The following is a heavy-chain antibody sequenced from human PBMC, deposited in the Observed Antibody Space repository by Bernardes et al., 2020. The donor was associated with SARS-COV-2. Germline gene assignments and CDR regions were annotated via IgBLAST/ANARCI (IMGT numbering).Heavy chain of an antibody. V-gene: IGHV4-4*02. CDR3: ARLWGSGWYGTNY. CDR2: IYHSGST. Sequence: SETLSLTCAVSGGSISSSNWWSWVRQPPGKGLEWIGEIYHSGSTNYNPSLKSRVTISVDKSKNQFSLKLSSVTAADTAVYYCARLWGSGWYGTNYWGQGTLVTVSS. J-gene: IGHJ4*02. CDR1: GGSISSSNW. D-gene: IGHD6-19*01.